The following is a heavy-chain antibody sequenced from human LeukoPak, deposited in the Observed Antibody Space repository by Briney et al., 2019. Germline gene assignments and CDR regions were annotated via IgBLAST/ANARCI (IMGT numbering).Heavy chain of an antibody. J-gene: IGHJ4*02. Sequence: PSETLSLTCTVSGGSISSYYWNWIRQPPGKGLEWIGYIYNSGNTNYNPSLKSRVTISVDTSKNQFSLKLSSVTAADTAVYYCARVGLLTNGFDYWGQGTLVTVSS. CDR3: ARVGLLTNGFDY. CDR2: IYNSGNT. D-gene: IGHD4-11*01. V-gene: IGHV4-59*01. CDR1: GGSISSYY.